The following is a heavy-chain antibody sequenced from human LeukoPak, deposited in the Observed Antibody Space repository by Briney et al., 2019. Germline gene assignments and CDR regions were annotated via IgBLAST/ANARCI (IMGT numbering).Heavy chain of an antibody. CDR3: ARDGGSYYDYYYYMDV. V-gene: IGHV4-59*01. J-gene: IGHJ6*03. CDR2: IYYSGST. CDR1: DGSISSYY. D-gene: IGHD1-26*01. Sequence: SETLSLTCTVSDGSISSYYWSWIRQPPGKGLEWIGYIYYSGSTNYNPSLKSRVTISVDTSKNQFSLKLSSVTAADTAVYYCARDGGSYYDYYYYMDVWGKGTTVTVSS.